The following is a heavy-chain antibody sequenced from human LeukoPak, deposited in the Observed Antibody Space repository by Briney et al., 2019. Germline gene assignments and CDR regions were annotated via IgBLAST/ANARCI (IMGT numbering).Heavy chain of an antibody. V-gene: IGHV3-23*01. Sequence: PGGSLRLSCVASGFSFSNYAMSWVRQAPARGPEWVSSLRGGGETFYADSVKGRFTLSRDESRNTVYLQLNNLRVEDTAIYYCAKANWVSNVDAVWWGQGTQVTVSS. CDR1: GFSFSNYA. CDR3: AKANWVSNVDAVW. D-gene: IGHD1-1*01. J-gene: IGHJ4*02. CDR2: LRGGGET.